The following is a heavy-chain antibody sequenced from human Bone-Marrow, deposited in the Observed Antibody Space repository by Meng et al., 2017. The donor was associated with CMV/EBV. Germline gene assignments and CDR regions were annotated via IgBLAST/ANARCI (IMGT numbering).Heavy chain of an antibody. CDR2: ISSSGSTI. CDR1: GFTFSDYY. D-gene: IGHD2-2*02. CDR3: AKHTRLGYCSSTNCYTGVYFDY. Sequence: GESLKISCAASGFTFSDYYMSWIRQAPGKGLEWVSYISSSGSTIYYADSVKGRFTISRDNAKNSLYLQMNSLRAEDTAVYYCAKHTRLGYCSSTNCYTGVYFDYWGQGTRVTVSS. J-gene: IGHJ4*02. V-gene: IGHV3-11*04.